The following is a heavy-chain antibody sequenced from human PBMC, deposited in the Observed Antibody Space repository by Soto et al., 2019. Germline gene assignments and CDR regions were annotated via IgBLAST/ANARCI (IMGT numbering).Heavy chain of an antibody. CDR1: GFTFSSYA. Sequence: EVQLLESGGGLVQPGGSLRLSCAASGFTFSSYAMSWVRQAPGKGLEWVSAISGSGGSTYYADSVKGRFTISRDNSKNTLYLQMNSLRAEDTAVYYCAKGSGIVVVVAALKFFGGQGTLVTVSS. CDR2: ISGSGGST. CDR3: AKGSGIVVVVAALKFF. D-gene: IGHD2-15*01. J-gene: IGHJ4*02. V-gene: IGHV3-23*01.